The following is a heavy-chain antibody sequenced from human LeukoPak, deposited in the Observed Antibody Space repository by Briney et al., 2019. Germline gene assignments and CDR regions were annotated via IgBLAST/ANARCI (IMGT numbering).Heavy chain of an antibody. Sequence: GGSLRLSCAASGFTLSNYWMYWVRQAPGKGLEWVASIKQDGSEKYYVDSVKGRFTISRDNAKNSLYLQMNSLRAEDTAAYYCARDNGIAVAGTHYYYYGMDVWGQGTTVTVSS. J-gene: IGHJ6*02. CDR3: ARDNGIAVAGTHYYYYGMDV. D-gene: IGHD6-19*01. CDR2: IKQDGSEK. V-gene: IGHV3-7*01. CDR1: GFTLSNYW.